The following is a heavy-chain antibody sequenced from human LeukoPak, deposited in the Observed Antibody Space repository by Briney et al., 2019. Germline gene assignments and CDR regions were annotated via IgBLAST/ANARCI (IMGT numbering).Heavy chain of an antibody. J-gene: IGHJ5*02. CDR2: MNPNSGNT. CDR3: ARSIAVFYWFDP. D-gene: IGHD6-19*01. V-gene: IGHV1-8*03. CDR1: GYTFTSYD. Sequence: ASVKVPCKASGYTFTSYDINWVRQATGQGLEWMGWMNPNSGNTGYAQKFQGRVTITRNTSISTAYMELSSLRSEDTAVYYCARSIAVFYWFDPWGQGTLVTVSS.